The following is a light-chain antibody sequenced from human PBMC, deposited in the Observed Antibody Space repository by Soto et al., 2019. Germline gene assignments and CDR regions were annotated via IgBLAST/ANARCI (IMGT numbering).Light chain of an antibody. Sequence: IVLTKYPATLSLSPVERAALSFRASQYINTRLAWYQHRPGQAPRLLIYQTSLRAAGIPARFSASGSGTDFTLTISDVQPEDVALYYCHQRQSWPRTFGQGTKVDIK. CDR2: QTS. CDR3: HQRQSWPRT. V-gene: IGKV3-11*01. J-gene: IGKJ1*01. CDR1: QYINTR.